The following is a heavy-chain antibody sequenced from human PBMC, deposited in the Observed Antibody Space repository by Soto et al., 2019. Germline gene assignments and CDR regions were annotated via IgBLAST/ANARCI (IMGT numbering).Heavy chain of an antibody. D-gene: IGHD1-7*01. CDR3: ATQGFGTLHGLVDV. V-gene: IGHV4-59*08. J-gene: IGHJ6*02. CDR2: ISYSGHT. Sequence: QVRLQESGPGLVKPSETLSLTCTVSGGSITSITNHYCSWIRHPPGKGLEWIGYISYSGHTSYNPPLKSRVILSVDTSKNQVSLNLASVTAADTAVYYCATQGFGTLHGLVDVWGQGTTVTVSS. CDR1: GGSITSITNHY.